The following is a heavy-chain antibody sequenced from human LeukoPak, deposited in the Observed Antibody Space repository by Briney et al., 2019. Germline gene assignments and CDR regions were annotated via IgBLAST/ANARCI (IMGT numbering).Heavy chain of an antibody. CDR2: ISGSGGGT. CDR3: AKDKYSNYRPFDY. D-gene: IGHD4-11*01. J-gene: IGHJ4*02. V-gene: IGHV3-23*01. Sequence: GGSLRLSCAASGFTFSSYWMSWVRQAPGKGLEWVSAISGSGGGTYYADSVKGRFTISRDNSKNTLYLQMNSLRAEDTAVYYCAKDKYSNYRPFDYWGQGTLVTVSS. CDR1: GFTFSSYW.